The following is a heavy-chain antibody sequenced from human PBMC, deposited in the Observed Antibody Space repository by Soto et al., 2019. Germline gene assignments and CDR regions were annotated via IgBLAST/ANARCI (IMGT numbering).Heavy chain of an antibody. CDR3: APQVGATTNYFDY. D-gene: IGHD1-26*01. J-gene: IGHJ4*02. Sequence: GGSLRLSCVASGFTFSSCAMHWVRQVPGKGLEWLAVVTPDGSLYPYGDSVKGRFSISRDNSRKTLYLQMNSLRPEDTAVYYCAPQVGATTNYFDYWGQGTLVTVSS. CDR1: GFTFSSCA. V-gene: IGHV3-30*03. CDR2: VTPDGSLY.